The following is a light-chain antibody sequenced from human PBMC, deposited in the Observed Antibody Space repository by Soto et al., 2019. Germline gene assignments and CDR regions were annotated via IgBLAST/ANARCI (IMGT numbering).Light chain of an antibody. J-gene: IGKJ1*01. CDR1: QSISSW. Sequence: DIQMTQSPSTVSASVGDRVTITCRASQSISSWLAWYQQKPGKAPKLLIYDASSLESGVPSRFSGSGSGTEFILTISSLQPDDFATYYCQQYNSYPWTFGQGTKVDIK. V-gene: IGKV1-5*01. CDR3: QQYNSYPWT. CDR2: DAS.